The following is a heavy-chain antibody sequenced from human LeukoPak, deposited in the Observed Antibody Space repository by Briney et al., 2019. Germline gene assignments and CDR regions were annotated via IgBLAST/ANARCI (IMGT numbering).Heavy chain of an antibody. CDR1: GYSISSGYN. D-gene: IGHD3-16*02. CDR2: LHHSGRT. J-gene: IGHJ4*02. Sequence: PSETLSLTCAVSGYSISSGYNWGWIRQPPGKGLEWIGNLHHSGRTYFHSSLKSRVTISVDTSKNQFSLKLSSVTAADTAVYYCFRANTFGGVIAQLEYSGQGTLVAVDS. V-gene: IGHV4-38-2*01. CDR3: FRANTFGGVIAQLEY.